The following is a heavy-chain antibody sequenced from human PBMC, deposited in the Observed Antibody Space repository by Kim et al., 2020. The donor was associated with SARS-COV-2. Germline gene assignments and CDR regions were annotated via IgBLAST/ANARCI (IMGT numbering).Heavy chain of an antibody. V-gene: IGHV4-59*01. Sequence: SETLSLTCTVSGGSISSYYWSWIRQPPGKGLEWIGYIYYSGSTNYNPSLKSRVTISVDTSKNQFSLKLSSVTAADTAGYYCARLNLGKLSHTHTYYYDSSGYYCDGMDVWGQGTPVTVSS. CDR2: IYYSGST. D-gene: IGHD3-22*01. J-gene: IGHJ6*02. CDR3: ARLNLGKLSHTHTYYYDSSGYYCDGMDV. CDR1: GGSISSYY.